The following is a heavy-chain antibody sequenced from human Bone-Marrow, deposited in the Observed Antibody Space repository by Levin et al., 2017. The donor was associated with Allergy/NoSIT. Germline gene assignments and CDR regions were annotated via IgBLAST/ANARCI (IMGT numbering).Heavy chain of an antibody. V-gene: IGHV3-21*01. Sequence: GGSLRLSCAASGFTFSSHTMNWVRQAPGKGLEWVSSISGGGAFIYYSDSVKGRFTISRDNAKNSVFLQMNFLRADDTAVYFCTKERGSSVFDLDYYYYGMDVWGQGTAVTGS. D-gene: IGHD5/OR15-5a*01. CDR2: ISGGGAFI. CDR1: GFTFSSHT. CDR3: TKERGSSVFDLDYYYYGMDV. J-gene: IGHJ6*02.